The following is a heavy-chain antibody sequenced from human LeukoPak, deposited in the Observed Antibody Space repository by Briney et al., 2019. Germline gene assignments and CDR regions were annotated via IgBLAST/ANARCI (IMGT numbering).Heavy chain of an antibody. D-gene: IGHD3-3*01. CDR2: IDYSGSI. V-gene: IGHV4-59*01. CDR3: SRGRSRTIFGVVNLYYFDY. Sequence: PSETLSLTCTVSGGSIRSYYWSWIRQPPGKGLEWIGYIDYSGSINYNPSLKSRVTISVDTSKNQFSLKLSSVTAADTAVYYCSRGRSRTIFGVVNLYYFDYWGQGTLVTVSS. J-gene: IGHJ4*02. CDR1: GGSIRSYY.